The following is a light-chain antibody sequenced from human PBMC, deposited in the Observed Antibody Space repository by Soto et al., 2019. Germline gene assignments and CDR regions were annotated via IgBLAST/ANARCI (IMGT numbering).Light chain of an antibody. Sequence: QSVLTQPASVSGSPGQWITISCTGTSSDVGGYNYVSWYQQHPGKAPKLMIYEVSNRSSGVSNRFSGSKSGNTASLTISGLQAEDEADYYCSSYTSSSTLYVFGTGTKVTVL. J-gene: IGLJ1*01. CDR1: SSDVGGYNY. CDR2: EVS. CDR3: SSYTSSSTLYV. V-gene: IGLV2-14*01.